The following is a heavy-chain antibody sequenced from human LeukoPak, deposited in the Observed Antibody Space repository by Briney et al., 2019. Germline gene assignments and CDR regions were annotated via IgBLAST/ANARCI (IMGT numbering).Heavy chain of an antibody. V-gene: IGHV1-24*01. Sequence: ASVKVSCKVSGYTLTELSMHWVRQAPGKGLEWMGGFDPEDGETIYAQKFQGRVTMTEDTSTDTAYMELSSLRSEDTAVYYCATDRYYGSGNPFDYWGQGTLVTVSS. CDR1: GYTLTELS. J-gene: IGHJ4*02. CDR3: ATDRYYGSGNPFDY. D-gene: IGHD3-10*01. CDR2: FDPEDGET.